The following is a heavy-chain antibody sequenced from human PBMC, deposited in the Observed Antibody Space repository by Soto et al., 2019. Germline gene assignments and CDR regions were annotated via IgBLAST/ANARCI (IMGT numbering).Heavy chain of an antibody. V-gene: IGHV3-30-3*01. CDR3: ARSRLPAGRGNWFDP. Sequence: QVQLVESGGGVVQPGRSLRLSCAASGFTFSSYAMHWVRQAPGKGLEWVAVISYDGSNKYYADSVKGRFTISRDNSKNTLYLQMNSLRAEDTAVYYCARSRLPAGRGNWFDPWGQGTLVTVSS. CDR1: GFTFSSYA. CDR2: ISYDGSNK. J-gene: IGHJ5*02.